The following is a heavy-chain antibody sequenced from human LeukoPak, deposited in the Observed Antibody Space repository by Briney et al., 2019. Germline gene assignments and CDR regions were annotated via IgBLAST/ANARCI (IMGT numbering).Heavy chain of an antibody. D-gene: IGHD3-10*01. CDR2: ISGSGGST. CDR1: GFTFSSYA. J-gene: IGHJ4*02. V-gene: IGHV3-23*01. CDR3: AKDQPIWFGELLATESTD. Sequence: PGGSLRLSCAASGFTFSSYAMSWVRQAPGKGLEWVSAISGSGGSTYYADSVKGRFTISRDNSKNTLYLQMNSLRAEDTAVYYCAKDQPIWFGELLATESTDWGQGTLVTVSS.